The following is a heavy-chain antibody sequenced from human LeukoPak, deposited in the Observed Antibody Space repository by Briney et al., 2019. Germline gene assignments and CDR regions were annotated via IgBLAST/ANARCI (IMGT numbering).Heavy chain of an antibody. Sequence: ASVKVSCKASGYTFTGYYMHWVRQAPGQGLEWMGWINPNSGGTNYAQKFQGRVTMTRDTSISTAYMELSRLRSDDTAVYYCARGYGSGSYSYNYWGQGNLVTVSS. V-gene: IGHV1-2*02. CDR3: ARGYGSGSYSYNY. CDR2: INPNSGGT. D-gene: IGHD3-10*01. CDR1: GYTFTGYY. J-gene: IGHJ4*02.